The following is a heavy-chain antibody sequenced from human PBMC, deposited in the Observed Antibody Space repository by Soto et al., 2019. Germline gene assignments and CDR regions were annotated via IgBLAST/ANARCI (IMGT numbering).Heavy chain of an antibody. CDR3: ARGHYGRDY. CDR2: INHSGST. J-gene: IGHJ4*02. D-gene: IGHD4-17*01. CDR1: GGSFSGYY. Sequence: PSETLSLTCAVYGGSFSGYYWSWIRQPPGKGLEWIGEINHSGSTNYNPSLKSRVTISVDTSKNQFSLKLSSVTAADTAVYYCARGHYGRDYWGQGTLVTVSS. V-gene: IGHV4-34*01.